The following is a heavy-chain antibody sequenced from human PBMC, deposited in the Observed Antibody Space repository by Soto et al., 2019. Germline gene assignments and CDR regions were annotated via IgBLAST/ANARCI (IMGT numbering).Heavy chain of an antibody. CDR1: GYSFTKYW. V-gene: IGHV5-51*01. D-gene: IGHD3-10*01. Sequence: PGESLKISCKGSGYSFTKYWIGWVRQMPGKGLDWMGIIYPGDSDTRYSPSFQGQVTISADRSINTAYLQWSSLKASDTALYFCARAYFYGSGKIPDAFDIWGQGTMVTVS. CDR3: ARAYFYGSGKIPDAFDI. J-gene: IGHJ3*02. CDR2: IYPGDSDT.